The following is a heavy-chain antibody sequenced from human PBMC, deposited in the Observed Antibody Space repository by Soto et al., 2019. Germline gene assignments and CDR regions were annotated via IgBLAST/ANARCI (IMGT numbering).Heavy chain of an antibody. CDR3: ARAGTYYYDSRGAFDS. J-gene: IGHJ4*02. CDR2: IHHTGST. D-gene: IGHD3-22*01. Sequence: SETLSLTCAVSGGSISSGRYYWCWIRQLSGKGLEWIGYIHHTGSTYYSPSLRSRVTLSVDTSKNQFSLRLSSVTAADTAVYYCARAGTYYYDSRGAFDSWGQGTLVTVSS. V-gene: IGHV4-31*11. CDR1: GGSISSGRYY.